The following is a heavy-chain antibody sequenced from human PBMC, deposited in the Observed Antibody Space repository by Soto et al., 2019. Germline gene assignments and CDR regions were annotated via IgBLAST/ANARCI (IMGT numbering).Heavy chain of an antibody. CDR1: GFTFSSYA. CDR2: ISSNGGST. J-gene: IGHJ4*02. V-gene: IGHV3-64*01. Sequence: EVPLVEPGGGLVQPGGSLRLSCAASGFTFSSYAMHWVRQAPGKGLEYVSAISSNGGSTYYANSVKGRFTISRANSKNTLYLQMGSLRAEDMAVYYCASSYYYDRSGYDYWGQGTLVTVSS. CDR3: ASSYYYDRSGYDY. D-gene: IGHD3-22*01.